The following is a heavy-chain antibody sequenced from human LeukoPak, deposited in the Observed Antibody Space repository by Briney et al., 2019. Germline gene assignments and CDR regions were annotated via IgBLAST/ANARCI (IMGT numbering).Heavy chain of an antibody. CDR1: GFTFSSYA. J-gene: IGHJ3*02. D-gene: IGHD3-16*02. CDR3: AKDRRRIMITFGGVIVPHAFDI. CDR2: ISGSGGST. Sequence: PGGSLRLSCAASGFTFSSYAMSWVRQAPGKGLEWVSAISGSGGSTYYADSVKGRFTISRDNSKNTLYLQMNSLRAEDTAVYYCAKDRRRIMITFGGVIVPHAFDIWGQGTMVTVSS. V-gene: IGHV3-23*01.